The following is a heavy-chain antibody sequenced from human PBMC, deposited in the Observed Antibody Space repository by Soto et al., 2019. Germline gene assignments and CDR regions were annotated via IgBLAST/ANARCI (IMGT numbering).Heavy chain of an antibody. CDR1: GGTFSSYA. D-gene: IGHD7-27*01. J-gene: IGHJ3*02. CDR2: IIPIFGTA. CDR3: ASKALTSTPGLPHDAFDI. Sequence: AASVKVSCKASGGTFSSYAISWVRQAPGQGLEWMGGIIPIFGTANYAQKFQGRVTITADKSTSTVYMELSSLRSEDTAVYYCASKALTSTPGLPHDAFDIWGQGTMVTVSS. V-gene: IGHV1-69*06.